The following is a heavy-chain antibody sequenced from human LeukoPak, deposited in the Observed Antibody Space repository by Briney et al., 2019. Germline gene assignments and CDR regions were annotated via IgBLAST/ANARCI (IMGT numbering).Heavy chain of an antibody. CDR1: GFTFASYA. V-gene: IGHV4-59*01. CDR3: AREEIRSWFDP. Sequence: PGGSLRLSCAASGFTFASYAMTWVRQAPGKGLEWIGYIYYSGSTNYNPSLKSRVTISVDTSKNQFSLKLSSVTAADTAVYYCAREEIRSWFDPWGQGTLVTVSS. D-gene: IGHD5-24*01. CDR2: IYYSGST. J-gene: IGHJ5*02.